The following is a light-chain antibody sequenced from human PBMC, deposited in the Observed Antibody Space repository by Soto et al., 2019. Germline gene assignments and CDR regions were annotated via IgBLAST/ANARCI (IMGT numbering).Light chain of an antibody. Sequence: QSALTQPASVSGSPGQSITISCTGTSSDVGGYNYVSWYQQHPGDAPKLLIYDVDTRPSGISYRFSGSKSGNTASLTVSGLQAEDEADYYCSSYTSTTTLVEFGGGTKLTVL. CDR2: DVD. J-gene: IGLJ3*02. CDR3: SSYTSTTTLVE. V-gene: IGLV2-14*01. CDR1: SSDVGGYNY.